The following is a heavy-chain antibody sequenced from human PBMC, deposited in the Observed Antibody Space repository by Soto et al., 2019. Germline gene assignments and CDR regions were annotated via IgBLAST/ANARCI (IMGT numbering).Heavy chain of an antibody. V-gene: IGHV3-30-3*01. Sequence: QVQLVESGGGVVQPGRSLRLSFAASGFTFSSYAMHWVRQAPGKGLEWVAVISYDGSNKYYADSVKGRFTISRDNSKNTLYLQMNSLRAEDTAVYYCARDYSSSWYEGENNWFDPWGQGTLVTVSS. D-gene: IGHD6-13*01. CDR1: GFTFSSYA. CDR3: ARDYSSSWYEGENNWFDP. J-gene: IGHJ5*02. CDR2: ISYDGSNK.